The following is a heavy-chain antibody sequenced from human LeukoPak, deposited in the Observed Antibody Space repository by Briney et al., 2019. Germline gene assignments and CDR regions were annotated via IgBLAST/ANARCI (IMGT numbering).Heavy chain of an antibody. J-gene: IGHJ4*02. CDR3: ARAGGRQVVVTAEHYFDY. CDR1: GGSISSSSYY. Sequence: SETLSLTCTVSGGSISSSSYYWGWIRQPPGKGLEWIGCIYYSGSTYYNPSLKSRVTISVDTSKNQFSLKLSSVTAADTAVYYCARAGGRQVVVTAEHYFDYWGQGTLVTVSS. CDR2: IYYSGST. D-gene: IGHD2-21*02. V-gene: IGHV4-39*07.